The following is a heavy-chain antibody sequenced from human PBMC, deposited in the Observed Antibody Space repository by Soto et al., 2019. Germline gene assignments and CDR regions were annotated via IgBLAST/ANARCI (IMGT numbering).Heavy chain of an antibody. CDR2: IYPGDSDT. V-gene: IGHV5-51*01. D-gene: IGHD6-13*01. Sequence: PGESLKISCKSSGYSFTSYWIGWVRQMPGKGLEWMGIIYPGDSDTRYSPSFQGQVTISADKSISTAYLQWSSLKASDTAMYYCARPHLHGTPPPAFDIWGQGTTVPVSS. CDR3: ARPHLHGTPPPAFDI. J-gene: IGHJ3*02. CDR1: GYSFTSYW.